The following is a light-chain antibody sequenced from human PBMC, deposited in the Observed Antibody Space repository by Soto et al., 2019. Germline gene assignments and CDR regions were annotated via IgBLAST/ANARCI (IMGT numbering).Light chain of an antibody. CDR2: EVN. CDR3: SSYAGSSNV. Sequence: QSALTQPPSASGSPGQSVAISCTGTSSDVGGYNYVSWYQQRPGKAPKLMIYEVNKRPSGVPDRFSGSKSGNTASLTVSGLQAEDEADYYCSSYAGSSNVFGTGTKVT. CDR1: SSDVGGYNY. J-gene: IGLJ1*01. V-gene: IGLV2-8*01.